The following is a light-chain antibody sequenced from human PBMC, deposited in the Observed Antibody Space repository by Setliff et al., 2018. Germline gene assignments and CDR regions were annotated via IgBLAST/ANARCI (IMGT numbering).Light chain of an antibody. CDR3: LLYFGATVI. Sequence: QAVVTQEASLTVSPGGTVTLTCGSSTGDVTNTNYPYWFQQKPGQAPRTLIYDTNIAHSWTPARFSGSLLGGKAALTLSDVQPEDEAMYYCLLYFGATVIFGGGTKGTVL. CDR1: TGDVTNTNY. J-gene: IGLJ2*01. V-gene: IGLV7-46*01. CDR2: DTN.